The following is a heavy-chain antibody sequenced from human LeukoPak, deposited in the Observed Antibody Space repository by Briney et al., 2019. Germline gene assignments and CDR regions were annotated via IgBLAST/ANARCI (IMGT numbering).Heavy chain of an antibody. CDR1: GFTFSSYA. J-gene: IGHJ6*02. Sequence: GSLRLSCAASGFTFSSYAMHWVRQAPGKGLEWVAVISYDGSNKYYADSVKGRFTISRDNSKNTLYLQMNSLRAEDTAVYYCASGVTGGMDVWGQGTTVTVSS. V-gene: IGHV3-30-3*01. CDR2: ISYDGSNK. D-gene: IGHD2-8*01. CDR3: ASGVTGGMDV.